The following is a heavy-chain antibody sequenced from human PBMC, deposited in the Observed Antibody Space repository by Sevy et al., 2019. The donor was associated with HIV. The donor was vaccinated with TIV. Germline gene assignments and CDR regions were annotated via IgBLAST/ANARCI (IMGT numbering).Heavy chain of an antibody. J-gene: IGHJ5*02. D-gene: IGHD2-2*01. CDR3: ARSPPVVVVPGAPSWFDP. V-gene: IGHV4-34*01. CDR2: INESGIT. CDR1: DGSFSGYY. Sequence: SETLSLTCAVHDGSFSGYYWNWIRQLPGKGLEWIGEINESGITYYNPSLKSRVAISVDTSKKQFSLKLISVTAADTALYFCARSPPVVVVPGAPSWFDPWGQGTLVTVSS.